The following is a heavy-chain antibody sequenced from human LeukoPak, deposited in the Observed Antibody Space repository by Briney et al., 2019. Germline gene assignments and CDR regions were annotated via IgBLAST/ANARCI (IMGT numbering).Heavy chain of an antibody. CDR2: IYTSGST. V-gene: IGHV4-4*07. CDR1: GGSISSYY. J-gene: IGHJ3*02. Sequence: PSETLSLTCTVSGGSISSYYWSWIRQPAGKGLEWIGRIYTSGSTNCNPSLKSRVTMSVDTSKNQFSLKLSSVTAADTAVYYCAANISPIFGVPTDAFDIWGQGTMVTVSS. D-gene: IGHD3-3*01. CDR3: AANISPIFGVPTDAFDI.